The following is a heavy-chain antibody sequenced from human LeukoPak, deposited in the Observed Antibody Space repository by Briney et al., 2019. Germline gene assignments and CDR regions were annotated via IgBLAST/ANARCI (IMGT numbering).Heavy chain of an antibody. D-gene: IGHD1-1*01. CDR3: ARDENWRERHYGMDA. J-gene: IGHJ6*02. CDR2: INHSGST. Sequence: SETLSLTCAVYGGSFSGYYWSWIRQPPGKGLEWIGEINHSGSTNYNPSLKSRVTISVDTSKNQFSLKLSSVTAADTAVYYCARDENWRERHYGMDAWGQGTTVTVSS. CDR1: GGSFSGYY. V-gene: IGHV4-34*01.